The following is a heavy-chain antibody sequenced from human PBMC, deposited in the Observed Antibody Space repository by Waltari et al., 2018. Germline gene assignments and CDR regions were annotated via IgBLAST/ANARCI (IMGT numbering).Heavy chain of an antibody. Sequence: EVQLVQSGAEVKKPGESLKISCKGSGYSFTNYWIGWVRPMSGKGLEWMGIIYPGDSDITYSPSFQGQVTISADKSISTAYLQWSSLKASDTAIYYCAKLNDSNAYYRGFDYWGQGTLVTVSS. D-gene: IGHD3-22*01. CDR1: GYSFTNYW. CDR2: IYPGDSDI. V-gene: IGHV5-51*03. J-gene: IGHJ4*02. CDR3: AKLNDSNAYYRGFDY.